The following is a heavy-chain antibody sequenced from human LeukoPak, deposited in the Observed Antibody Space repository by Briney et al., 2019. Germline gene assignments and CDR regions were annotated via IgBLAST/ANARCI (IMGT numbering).Heavy chain of an antibody. D-gene: IGHD6-25*01. Sequence: GGSLRLSCAASGFTFSSFSMTWVRQAPGKGLEWVSSIIVSGATYYADSVKGGFTISRDSFRGMLFLQMDSLRVEDTAVYFCAKGSVGNADFASWGQGALVTVSS. CDR2: IIVSGAT. CDR1: GFTFSSFS. J-gene: IGHJ4*02. CDR3: AKGSVGNADFAS. V-gene: IGHV3-23*01.